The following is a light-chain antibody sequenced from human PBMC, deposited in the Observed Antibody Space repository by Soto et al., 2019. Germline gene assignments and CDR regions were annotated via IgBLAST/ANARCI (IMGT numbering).Light chain of an antibody. CDR1: QTVISY. CDR2: ATT. Sequence: DIQLTQSPSSLSSSVRDRVTITCRASQTVISYLNWYQQKPGQAPKLLIYATTHLQSGVPSRFSGSGSGTEFTLTISSLHPEDFATYFCQQNYNTPPYTFGQGTKLEIK. J-gene: IGKJ2*01. V-gene: IGKV1-39*01. CDR3: QQNYNTPPYT.